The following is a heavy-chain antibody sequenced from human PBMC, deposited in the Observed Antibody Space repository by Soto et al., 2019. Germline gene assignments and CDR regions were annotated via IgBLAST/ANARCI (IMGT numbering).Heavy chain of an antibody. D-gene: IGHD6-6*01. J-gene: IGHJ4*02. V-gene: IGHV4-34*01. CDR3: ARAPKVSGSSQTRPDF. Sequence: SETLSLTCSIYSGSFSGYYWSWIRQPPGKGLEWIGEISQSGNTNYSPSLKSRVSISIDTSKKQFSLNLASVSAADTAVYYCARAPKVSGSSQTRPDFWGQGTLVTAPQ. CDR2: ISQSGNT. CDR1: SGSFSGYY.